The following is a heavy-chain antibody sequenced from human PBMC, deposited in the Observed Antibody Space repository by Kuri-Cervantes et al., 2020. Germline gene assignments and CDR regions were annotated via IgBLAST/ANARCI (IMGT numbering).Heavy chain of an antibody. CDR3: ARERSSGYYYYYYMDV. J-gene: IGHJ6*03. Sequence: SQTLSLTCAVYGGSFSGYYWSWIRQSPGKGLEWIGEINHRGSTNYNPSLKSRVTISVDTSKYQFSLKLSSVTAADTAVYYCARERSSGYYYYYYMDVWGKGTTVTVSS. V-gene: IGHV4-34*01. D-gene: IGHD3-22*01. CDR2: INHRGST. CDR1: GGSFSGYY.